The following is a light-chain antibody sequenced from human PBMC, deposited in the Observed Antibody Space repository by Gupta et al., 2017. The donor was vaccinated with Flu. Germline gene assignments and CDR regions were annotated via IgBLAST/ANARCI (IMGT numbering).Light chain of an antibody. CDR2: EDK. V-gene: IGLV3-10*01. Sequence: SYKLTQPPSVSVPPGQTARITCSGDNLSKRYAYWYQQKSGQPPLLLIYEDKKRRSGTPERFSGSSSGTVATLTITGAQVEDDAVYYCYSTDTSSNWLFGGGTSLTVL. CDR3: YSTDTSSNWL. J-gene: IGLJ3*02. CDR1: NLSKRY.